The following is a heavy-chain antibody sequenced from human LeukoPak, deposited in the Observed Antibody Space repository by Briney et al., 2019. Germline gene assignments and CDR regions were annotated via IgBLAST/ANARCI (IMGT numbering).Heavy chain of an antibody. CDR2: INPNSGGT. D-gene: IGHD2-2*01. CDR1: GYTFSGYY. Sequence: RASVKVSCKASGYTFSGYYMHWVRQAPGQGLEWMGRINPNSGGTDYAQKFQGRVTMTRDTSISTAYMELSSLRSDETAVYYCARLGSLFVVVPAATMSYPWGQGTLVTVSS. CDR3: ARLGSLFVVVPAATMSYP. V-gene: IGHV1-2*06. J-gene: IGHJ5*02.